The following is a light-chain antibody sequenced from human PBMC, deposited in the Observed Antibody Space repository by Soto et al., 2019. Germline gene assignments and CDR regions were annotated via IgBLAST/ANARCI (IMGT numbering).Light chain of an antibody. CDR2: GAS. CDR3: QQYGSSGT. J-gene: IGKJ1*01. CDR1: QSVSSSY. Sequence: EIVLTQSPATLALSPCEGAALSSRASQSVSSSYLAWYQQKPGQAPRLLIYGASSRATGIPDRFSGSGSGTDFTLTISRLEPEDFAVYYCQQYGSSGTFGQGTKVDIK. V-gene: IGKV3-20*01.